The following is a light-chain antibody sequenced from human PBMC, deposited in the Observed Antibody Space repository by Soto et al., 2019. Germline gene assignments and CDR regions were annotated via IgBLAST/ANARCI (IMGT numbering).Light chain of an antibody. CDR2: EVT. CDR3: SSYTTASTPVV. J-gene: IGLJ2*01. V-gene: IGLV2-14*01. CDR1: SSDVGKYDY. Sequence: QSALTQPPSASGSPGQSVTISCTGTSSDVGKYDYVSWFQHHPGKAPKLIIYEVTNRPSGVSNRFSGSKSGNTASLTISGLQSEDEADYYCSSYTTASTPVVFGGGTKLTVL.